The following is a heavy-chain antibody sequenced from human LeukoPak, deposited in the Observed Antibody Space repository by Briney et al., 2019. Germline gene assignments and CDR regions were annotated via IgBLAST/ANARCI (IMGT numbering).Heavy chain of an antibody. Sequence: GGSLRLSRAASGFTVSSNYMSWVRQAPGKGLEWVSVIYSGGSTYYADYVKGRFTISRDNSKYTLYVQMNSLRAEDTAVYYCARDEAVATRGSFDYWGQGTLVTVSS. CDR2: IYSGGST. V-gene: IGHV3-66*02. CDR1: GFTVSSNY. CDR3: ARDEAVATRGSFDY. D-gene: IGHD6-19*01. J-gene: IGHJ4*02.